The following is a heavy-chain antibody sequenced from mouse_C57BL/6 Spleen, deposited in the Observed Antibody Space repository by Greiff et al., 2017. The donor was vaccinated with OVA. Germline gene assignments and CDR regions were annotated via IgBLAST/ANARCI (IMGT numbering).Heavy chain of an antibody. CDR3: ARSGITSGRGFDY. CDR2: INPNYGTN. D-gene: IGHD1-1*01. V-gene: IGHV1-39*01. CDR1: GYSFTDYN. J-gene: IGHJ2*01. Sequence: EVKLMESGPELVKPGASVKISCKASGYSFTDYNMNWVKQSNGKSLEWIGVINPNYGTNSYNQKFKGKATLTVDQSSSTAYMQLNSLTSEDSAVYYCARSGITSGRGFDYWGQGTTLTVSS.